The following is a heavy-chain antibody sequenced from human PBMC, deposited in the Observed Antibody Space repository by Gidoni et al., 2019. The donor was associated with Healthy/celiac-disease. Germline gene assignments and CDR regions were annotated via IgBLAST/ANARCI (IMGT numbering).Heavy chain of an antibody. V-gene: IGHV3-23*01. J-gene: IGHJ3*02. Sequence: EVQLLESGGGLVQPGGSLRLSCAASGFTFSSYAMSWVRQAPGKGLEWVSAISGSGGSTYYADSVKGRFTISRDNSKNTLYLQMNSLRAEDTAVYYCARLTYVLRYFDWSPHGVAFDIWGQGTMVTVSS. CDR2: ISGSGGST. CDR3: ARLTYVLRYFDWSPHGVAFDI. CDR1: GFTFSSYA. D-gene: IGHD3-9*01.